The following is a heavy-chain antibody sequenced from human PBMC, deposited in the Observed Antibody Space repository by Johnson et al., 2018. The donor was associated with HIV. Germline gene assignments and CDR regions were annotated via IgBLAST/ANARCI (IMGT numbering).Heavy chain of an antibody. Sequence: VQLVESGGGVVQPGGSLRLSCAASGFTFSDHYMDWVRQAPGKGLEWVANIKQDGSEKYYVDSVKGRFTISRDNAKNSLYLQMNSLRAEDTAVYYCAKGSSSWPNDAFDIWGQGTMVTVSS. CDR2: IKQDGSEK. CDR3: AKGSSSWPNDAFDI. D-gene: IGHD6-13*01. V-gene: IGHV3-7*03. J-gene: IGHJ3*02. CDR1: GFTFSDHY.